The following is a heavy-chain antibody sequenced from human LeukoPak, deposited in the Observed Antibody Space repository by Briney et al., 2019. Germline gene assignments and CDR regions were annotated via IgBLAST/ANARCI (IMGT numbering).Heavy chain of an antibody. V-gene: IGHV3-23*01. CDR1: GFTFSDYA. J-gene: IGHJ4*02. Sequence: RGGSVRPSCAASGFTFSDYAMSWVRQAPGKGLEWFSGFDGSGDGTYYVDSVKGRFTISRDNSENTVYLQMNSVRAEDTAVYYCARGSGYSHWGQGTLVTVSS. CDR2: FDGSGDGT. D-gene: IGHD3-3*01. CDR3: ARGSGYSH.